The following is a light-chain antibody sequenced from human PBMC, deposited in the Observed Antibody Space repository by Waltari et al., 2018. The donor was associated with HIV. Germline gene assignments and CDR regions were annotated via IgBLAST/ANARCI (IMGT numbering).Light chain of an antibody. J-gene: IGLJ1*01. CDR2: GTN. V-gene: IGLV3-19*01. CDR1: SLRSFF. CDR3: HSRDTNGDHYV. Sequence: SSELTQDPVVSVALGQTINITCQGDSLRSFFANWHQQRPGQAPVLVVYGTNRRPSGVPDRFSASNSGNTSSLIISDSQAVDEADYYCHSRDTNGDHYVFGGGTRVIV.